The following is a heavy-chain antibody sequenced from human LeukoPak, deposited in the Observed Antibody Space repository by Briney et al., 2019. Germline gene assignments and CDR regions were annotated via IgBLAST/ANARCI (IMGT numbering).Heavy chain of an antibody. V-gene: IGHV4-59*01. CDR2: IYYSGST. D-gene: IGHD4-11*01. Sequence: PSETLSLTCTVSGGSISSYYWSWIRQPPGKGLEWSGYIYYSGSTNYNPSLKSRVTISVDTSKNQFSLKLSSVTAADTAVYYCARGTVTVGGYYYYYYMDAWGKGTTVTVSS. CDR3: ARGTVTVGGYYYYYYMDA. CDR1: GGSISSYY. J-gene: IGHJ6*03.